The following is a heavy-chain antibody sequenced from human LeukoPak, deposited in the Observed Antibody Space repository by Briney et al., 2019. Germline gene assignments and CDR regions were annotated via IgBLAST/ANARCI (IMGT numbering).Heavy chain of an antibody. CDR1: GFTFGDHA. Sequence: PGRSLRLSCTGSGFTFGDHAMSWVRQAPGKGLEWVGFIKSKAYRGTTEHAASVKGRFTISRDDSASIAYLQMNSLRTEDTAVYYCARGPIQLWIHNAMDVWGQGTTVTVSS. D-gene: IGHD5-18*01. V-gene: IGHV3-49*04. CDR2: IKSKAYRGTT. J-gene: IGHJ6*02. CDR3: ARGPIQLWIHNAMDV.